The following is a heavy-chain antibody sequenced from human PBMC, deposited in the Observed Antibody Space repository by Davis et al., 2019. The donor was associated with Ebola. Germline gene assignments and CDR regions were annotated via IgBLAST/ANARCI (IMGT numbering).Heavy chain of an antibody. CDR1: GFTFSSYG. V-gene: IGHV3-30*02. Sequence: GGSLRLSCAASGFTFSSYGMHWVRQAPGKGLEWVAVIWYDGSNKYYADSVKGRFTISRDNSKNTLYLQMNSLRAEDTAVYYCAKDLGGGNSMVFDYWGQGTLVTVSS. D-gene: IGHD4-23*01. CDR2: IWYDGSNK. CDR3: AKDLGGGNSMVFDY. J-gene: IGHJ4*02.